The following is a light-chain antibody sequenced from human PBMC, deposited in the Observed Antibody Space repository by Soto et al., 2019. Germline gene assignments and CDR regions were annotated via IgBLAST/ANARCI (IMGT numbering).Light chain of an antibody. CDR1: QSVLSSSNNKNY. Sequence: DIVMTQSPDSLAVSLSERATINCKSSQSVLSSSNNKNYLTWYQQKPGQPPKLLIYWASTRESGVPDRFSGSGSGTDFTLTISSLQAEDVAVYYCQQYYITPYTFGQGTKLEIK. CDR2: WAS. CDR3: QQYYITPYT. J-gene: IGKJ2*01. V-gene: IGKV4-1*01.